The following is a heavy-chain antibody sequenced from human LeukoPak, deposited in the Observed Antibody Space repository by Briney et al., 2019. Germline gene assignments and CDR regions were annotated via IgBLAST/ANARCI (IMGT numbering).Heavy chain of an antibody. D-gene: IGHD6-19*01. CDR2: IIPIFDTA. Sequence: EASVKVSCKASGGTFSSYAISWVRQAPGQGLEWMGGIIPIFDTANYAQKFQGRVTITADESTSTAYMELSSLRSEDTAVYYCARPAVAGLYYFDYWGQGTLVTVSS. J-gene: IGHJ4*02. V-gene: IGHV1-69*13. CDR1: GGTFSSYA. CDR3: ARPAVAGLYYFDY.